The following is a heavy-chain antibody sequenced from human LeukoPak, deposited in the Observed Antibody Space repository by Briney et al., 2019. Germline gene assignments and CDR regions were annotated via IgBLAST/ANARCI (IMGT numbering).Heavy chain of an antibody. J-gene: IGHJ6*03. V-gene: IGHV1-18*01. D-gene: IGHD2-2*01. CDR2: ISAYNGNT. CDR3: ARGFSTRAYYYYYYMDV. Sequence: ASVKVSCKASGYTFTSYGMSWVRQAPGQGLEWMGWISAYNGNTNYAQKLQGRVTMTTDTSTSTAYMELRSLRSDDTAVYYCARGFSTRAYYYYYYMDVWGKGTTVTVSS. CDR1: GYTFTSYG.